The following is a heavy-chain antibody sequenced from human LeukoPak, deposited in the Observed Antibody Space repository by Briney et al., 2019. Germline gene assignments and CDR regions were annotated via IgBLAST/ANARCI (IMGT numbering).Heavy chain of an antibody. CDR1: GFTFTTYW. Sequence: GGSLRLSCAASGFTFTTYWMMWVRQAPGKGLEWVAKIKQDGSEEYNVDSVRGRFTISRDNAKNSVYLQMNSLRAEDTAVYYCATRNNGCPYHWGQGTLVTVSS. D-gene: IGHD5-24*01. J-gene: IGHJ4*02. CDR3: ATRNNGCPYH. CDR2: IKQDGSEE. V-gene: IGHV3-7*01.